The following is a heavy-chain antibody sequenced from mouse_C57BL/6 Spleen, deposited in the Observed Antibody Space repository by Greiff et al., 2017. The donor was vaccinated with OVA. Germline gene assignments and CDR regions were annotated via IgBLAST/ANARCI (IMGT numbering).Heavy chain of an antibody. V-gene: IGHV5-17*01. Sequence: EVKVVESGGGLVKPGGSLKLSCAASGFTFSDYGMHWVRQAPEKGLEWVAYISSGSSTIYYADTVKGRFTISRDNAKNTLFLQMTSLRSEDTAMYYCARPSYDYGRDYAMDYWGQGTSVTVSS. CDR1: GFTFSDYG. J-gene: IGHJ4*01. CDR2: ISSGSSTI. CDR3: ARPSYDYGRDYAMDY. D-gene: IGHD2-4*01.